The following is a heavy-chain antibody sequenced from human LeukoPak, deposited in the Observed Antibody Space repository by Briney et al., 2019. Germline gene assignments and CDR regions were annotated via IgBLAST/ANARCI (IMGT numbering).Heavy chain of an antibody. J-gene: IGHJ4*02. V-gene: IGHV1-69*01. D-gene: IGHD2-15*01. CDR2: IIPIFGTA. Sequence: ASVKVSCKASGYAFTSSAINWVRQAPGQGLEWMGGIIPIFGTANYAQKFQGRVTITADESTSTAYMELSSLRSEDTAVYYCASRPRGSDCSGGSCPAHFDYWGQGTLVTVSS. CDR1: GYAFTSSA. CDR3: ASRPRGSDCSGGSCPAHFDY.